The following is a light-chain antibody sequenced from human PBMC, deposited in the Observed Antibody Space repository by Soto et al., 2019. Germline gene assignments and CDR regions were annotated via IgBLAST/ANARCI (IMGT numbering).Light chain of an antibody. J-gene: IGLJ3*02. CDR1: SGDVGRYKY. V-gene: IGLV2-8*01. Sequence: QSALTQPPSASGSPGQSVPISCTGTSGDVGRYKYVSWYQQYPGKAPKVMIYEVNKRPSGVPDRFSGSKSGNTASLTVSGLQTEDEAHYYCSSFAGSSKLVFGGGTKVTVL. CDR3: SSFAGSSKLV. CDR2: EVN.